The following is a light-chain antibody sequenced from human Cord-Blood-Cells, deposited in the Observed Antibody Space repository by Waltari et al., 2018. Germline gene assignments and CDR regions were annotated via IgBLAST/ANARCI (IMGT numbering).Light chain of an antibody. CDR3: QQRSNWPWT. Sequence: EIVLTHSPATIFSPPGERATLSCRASQSVSSYLAWYQQKPGQAPRLLIYDASNRATGIPARFSGSGSGTDFTLTISSLEPEDFAVYYCQQRSNWPWTFGQGTKVEIK. CDR1: QSVSSY. V-gene: IGKV3-11*01. J-gene: IGKJ1*01. CDR2: DAS.